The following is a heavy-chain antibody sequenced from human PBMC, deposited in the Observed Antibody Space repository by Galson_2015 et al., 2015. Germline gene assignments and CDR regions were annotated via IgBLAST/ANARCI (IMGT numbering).Heavy chain of an antibody. Sequence: SLRLSCAASGFTFSSYSMNWVRQAPGKGLEWVSSISSSSSYIYYADSVKGRFTISRDNAKNSLYLQMNSLRAEDTAVYYCARNIYYDSSGYYLHQFDYWGQGTLVTVSS. V-gene: IGHV3-21*01. CDR1: GFTFSSYS. CDR3: ARNIYYDSSGYYLHQFDY. CDR2: ISSSSSYI. J-gene: IGHJ4*02. D-gene: IGHD3-22*01.